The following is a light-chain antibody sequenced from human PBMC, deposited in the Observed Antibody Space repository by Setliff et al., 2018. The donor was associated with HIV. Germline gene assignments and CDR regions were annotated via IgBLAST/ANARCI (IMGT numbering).Light chain of an antibody. CDR1: SSDVGGYNY. Sequence: QSVLTQPASVSGSPGQSITISCTGSSSDVGGYNYVSWYQQHPGKAPKLMIYAVSNRPSGVSNRFSGSKSGNTASLTISGLQAEDEADSYCSSYTSSTTLYVVGTGTKVTVL. V-gene: IGLV2-14*03. CDR3: SSYTSSTTLYV. J-gene: IGLJ1*01. CDR2: AVS.